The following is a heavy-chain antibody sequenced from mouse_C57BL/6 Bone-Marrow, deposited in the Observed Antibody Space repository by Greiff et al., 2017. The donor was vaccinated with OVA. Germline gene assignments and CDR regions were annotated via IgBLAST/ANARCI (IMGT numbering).Heavy chain of an antibody. CDR3: ARQGYGSSFWYFDV. Sequence: EVHLVESGGGLVQPGGSLKLSCAASGFTFSDYYMYWVRQTPEKRLEWVAYISNGGGSTYYPDTVKGRFTISRDNAKNTLYLQMSRLKSEDTAMYYCARQGYGSSFWYFDVWGTGTTVTVSS. CDR1: GFTFSDYY. V-gene: IGHV5-12*01. J-gene: IGHJ1*03. CDR2: ISNGGGST. D-gene: IGHD1-1*01.